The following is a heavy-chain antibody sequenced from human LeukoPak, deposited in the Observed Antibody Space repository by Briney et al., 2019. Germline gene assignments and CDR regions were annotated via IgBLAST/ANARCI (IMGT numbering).Heavy chain of an antibody. J-gene: IGHJ3*02. Sequence: PGGSLRLSCATSGFTLSIYGRQWVPQAPGKGLVWVAYIRYDGTSQYYTDSVKGRFTISRDKSMNTMYLQMNSLRAEDTAVYYCAKGPYADYYDSSGDDAFDIWGQGTMVTVSS. CDR1: GFTLSIYG. V-gene: IGHV3-30*02. CDR3: AKGPYADYYDSSGDDAFDI. CDR2: IRYDGTSQ. D-gene: IGHD3-22*01.